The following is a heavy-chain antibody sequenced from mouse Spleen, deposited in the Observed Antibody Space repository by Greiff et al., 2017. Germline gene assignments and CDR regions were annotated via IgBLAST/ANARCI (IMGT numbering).Heavy chain of an antibody. J-gene: IGHJ4*01. D-gene: IGHD2-5*01. Sequence: QVQLQQPGAELVKPGASVKLSCKASGYTFTSYWMQWVKQRPGQGLEWIGEIDPSDSYTNYNQKFKGKATLTVDTSSSTAYMQLSSLTSEDSAVYYCARYSNYGAMDYWGQGTSVTVSP. CDR3: ARYSNYGAMDY. CDR1: GYTFTSYW. CDR2: IDPSDSYT. V-gene: IGHV1-50*01.